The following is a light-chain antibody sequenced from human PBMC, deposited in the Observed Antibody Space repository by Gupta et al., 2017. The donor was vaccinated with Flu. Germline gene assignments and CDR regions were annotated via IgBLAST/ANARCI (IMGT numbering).Light chain of an antibody. J-gene: IGLJ2*01. CDR3: QSAESSNSYYV. CDR2: EGH. V-gene: IGLV3-25*01. Sequence: KKYASWYQQQPGQAPLLMMYEGHQRPSGVPERFSGSNSGTTDSLTICGVQADDEADYYCQSAESSNSYYVFGRGTKVTVL. CDR1: KKY.